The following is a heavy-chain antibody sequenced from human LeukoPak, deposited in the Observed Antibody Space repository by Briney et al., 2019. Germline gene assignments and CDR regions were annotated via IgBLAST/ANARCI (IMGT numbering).Heavy chain of an antibody. Sequence: GVSLRLSCAASGFTFSSYWMSWVRQAPGKGLEWVANIKQDGSEKYYVDSVKGRFTISRDNAKNSLYLQMNSLRAEDTAVYYCARVDDDSSGSHPDYWGQGTLVTVSA. CDR1: GFTFSSYW. D-gene: IGHD3-22*01. V-gene: IGHV3-7*03. J-gene: IGHJ4*02. CDR2: IKQDGSEK. CDR3: ARVDDDSSGSHPDY.